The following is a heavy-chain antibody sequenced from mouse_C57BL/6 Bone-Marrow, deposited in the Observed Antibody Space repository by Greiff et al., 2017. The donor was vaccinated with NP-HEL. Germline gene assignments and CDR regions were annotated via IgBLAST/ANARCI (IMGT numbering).Heavy chain of an antibody. J-gene: IGHJ2*01. CDR1: GYTFTSYW. Sequence: VHVKQSGTVLARPGASVKMSCKTSGYTFTSYWMHWVKQRPGQGLEWIGAIYPGNSDTSYNQKFKGKAKLTAVTSASTAYMELSSLTNEDSAVYYCTRWPIYYENYFDYWGQGTTLTVSS. D-gene: IGHD2-4*01. CDR3: TRWPIYYENYFDY. CDR2: IYPGNSDT. V-gene: IGHV1-5*01.